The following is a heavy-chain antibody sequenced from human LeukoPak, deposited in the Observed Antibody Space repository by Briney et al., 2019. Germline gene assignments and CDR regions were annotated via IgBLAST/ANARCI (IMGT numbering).Heavy chain of an antibody. V-gene: IGHV3-21*01. D-gene: IGHD3-9*01. CDR3: ARDTPDQYDILTGYYSDAFDI. Sequence: GGSLRLSCAASGCIFSSYSMNWVRQAPGKGLEWVSSISSSSSYIYYADSVKGRFTISRDNAKNSLYLQMNSLRAEDTAVYYCARDTPDQYDILTGYYSDAFDIWGQGTMVTVSS. CDR2: ISSSSSYI. J-gene: IGHJ3*02. CDR1: GCIFSSYS.